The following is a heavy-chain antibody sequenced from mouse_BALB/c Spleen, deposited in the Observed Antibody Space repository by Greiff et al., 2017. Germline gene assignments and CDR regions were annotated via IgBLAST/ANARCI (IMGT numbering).Heavy chain of an antibody. CDR2: INPSTGYT. Sequence: QVQLKESGAELAKPGASVKMSCKASGYTFTSYWMHWVKQRPGQGLEWIGYINPSTGYTEYNQKFKDKATLTADKSSSTAYMQLSSLTSEDSAVYYCARSAYDGYTAWFAYWGQGTLVTVSA. V-gene: IGHV1-7*01. J-gene: IGHJ3*01. CDR3: ARSAYDGYTAWFAY. CDR1: GYTFTSYW. D-gene: IGHD2-3*01.